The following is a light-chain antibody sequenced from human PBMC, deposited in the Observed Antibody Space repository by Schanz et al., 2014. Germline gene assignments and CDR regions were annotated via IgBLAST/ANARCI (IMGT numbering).Light chain of an antibody. CDR1: SSDVGRHDS. CDR2: NVS. CDR3: TSYAGSNQVV. V-gene: IGLV2-14*03. J-gene: IGLJ2*01. Sequence: QSALTQPASVSGSPGQSITISCAGTSSDVGRHDSVSWYQHHPGKAPKLIIFNVSVRPSGVSNRFSASKSGNTASLTVSGLQADDEADYYCTSYAGSNQVVFGGGTKLTVL.